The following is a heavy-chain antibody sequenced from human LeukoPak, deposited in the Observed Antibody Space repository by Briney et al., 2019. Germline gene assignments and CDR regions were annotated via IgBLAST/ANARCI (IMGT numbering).Heavy chain of an antibody. Sequence: ASVKVSCKASGYTFTGYYMHWVRQAPGQGLEWMGWINPNSGGTNYAQKFQGRVTMTRDTSISTAYMELSRLRSDDMAVYYCARDELLYYYDSSGYYVGDCWGQGTLVTVSS. D-gene: IGHD3-22*01. V-gene: IGHV1-2*02. CDR1: GYTFTGYY. CDR2: INPNSGGT. CDR3: ARDELLYYYDSSGYYVGDC. J-gene: IGHJ4*02.